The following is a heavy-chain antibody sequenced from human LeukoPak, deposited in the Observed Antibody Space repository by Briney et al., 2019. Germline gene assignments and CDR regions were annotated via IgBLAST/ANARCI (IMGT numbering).Heavy chain of an antibody. CDR3: ARRVLTTTDYLDY. J-gene: IGHJ4*02. V-gene: IGHV3-7*02. CDR2: IKQDEREK. D-gene: IGHD2-8*01. CDR1: GFTFSSYA. Sequence: SGGSLRLSCAASGFTFSSYAMSWVRQAPGKGLEWVANIKQDEREKYYVDSVKGRFTISRDNAKNSLYLQMNSLRAEDTAMYYCARRVLTTTDYLDYWGQGTLVTVSS.